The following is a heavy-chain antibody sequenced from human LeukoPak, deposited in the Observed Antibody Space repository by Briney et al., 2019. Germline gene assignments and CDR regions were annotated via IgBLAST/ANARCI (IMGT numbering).Heavy chain of an antibody. CDR3: ARGRSFGEFPWPFDY. CDR2: IYYSGST. Sequence: SETLSLTCTVSGGSISSYYWSWIRQPPGKGLEWIGYIYYSGSTNYSPSLKSRVTISVDTSKNQFSLKLSSVTAADTAVYYCARGRSFGEFPWPFDYWGQGTLVTVSS. D-gene: IGHD3-10*01. V-gene: IGHV4-59*01. CDR1: GGSISSYY. J-gene: IGHJ4*02.